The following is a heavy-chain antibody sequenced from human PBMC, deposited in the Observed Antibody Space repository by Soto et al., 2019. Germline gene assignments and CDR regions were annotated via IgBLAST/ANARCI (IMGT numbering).Heavy chain of an antibody. CDR1: GYSFTSYW. Sequence: PGESLKISCKGSGYSFTSYWIGWVRQIPGKGLEWMGIIYPGDSDSRYSPSFQGQVTISADKSISNAYLQWSSLKASDTAMYYCATPSGSYYDPHAFDIWGQGTMVTVSS. V-gene: IGHV5-51*03. D-gene: IGHD1-26*01. CDR3: ATPSGSYYDPHAFDI. J-gene: IGHJ3*02. CDR2: IYPGDSDS.